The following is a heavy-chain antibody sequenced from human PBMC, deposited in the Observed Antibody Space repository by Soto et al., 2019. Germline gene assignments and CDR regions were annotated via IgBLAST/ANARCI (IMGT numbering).Heavy chain of an antibody. J-gene: IGHJ4*02. D-gene: IGHD3-3*01. CDR3: ARDSITIFGVVNPYYFDY. CDR1: GFTFSSYW. Sequence: GGSLRLSCAASGFTFSSYWMSWVRQAPGKWLEWVANIKQDGSEKYYVDSVKGRFTISRDNAKNSLYLQMNSLRAEDTAVYYCARDSITIFGVVNPYYFDYLGQGTLVTVSS. V-gene: IGHV3-7*01. CDR2: IKQDGSEK.